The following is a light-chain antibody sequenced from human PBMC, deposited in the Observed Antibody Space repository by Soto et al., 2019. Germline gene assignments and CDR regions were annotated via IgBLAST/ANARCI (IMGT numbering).Light chain of an antibody. V-gene: IGLV2-14*01. CDR2: EVT. CDR1: SSDVGDYNY. CDR3: RSYTSSNTLV. Sequence: QSVLTQPASVSGSPGQSITISCTGTSSDVGDYNYVSWYQHHPGKTPKLLIYEVTSRPSGVSNRFYGSKSGNTASLTISGLQAEDEADYYCRSYTSSNTLVFGGGTQLTVL. J-gene: IGLJ2*01.